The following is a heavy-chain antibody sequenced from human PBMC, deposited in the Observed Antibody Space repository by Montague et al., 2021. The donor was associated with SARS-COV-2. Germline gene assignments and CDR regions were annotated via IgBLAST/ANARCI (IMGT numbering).Heavy chain of an antibody. Sequence: SETLSLTCAVYGGSFSGYYWSWIRQPPGKGLERIGEIYHSGSTNXNPSLKSRVTISVDTSKNQFSLRLSSVTAADTAVYYCARDRGVQYQLQMPFYFDYWGQGTLVTVSS. CDR3: ARDRGVQYQLQMPFYFDY. D-gene: IGHD2-2*01. CDR2: IYHSGST. V-gene: IGHV4-34*01. CDR1: GGSFSGYY. J-gene: IGHJ4*02.